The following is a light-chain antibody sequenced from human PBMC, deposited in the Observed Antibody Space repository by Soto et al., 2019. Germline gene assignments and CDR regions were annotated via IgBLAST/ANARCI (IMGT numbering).Light chain of an antibody. V-gene: IGLV2-8*01. Sequence: QSVLTQPPSASGSLGQSVTISCTGTSSDVGAYNYVSWYQQHPGKAPKLMIYEVTRRPSGVPDRFSGSKSGNTASLNVSGLQAEDEADYYCSSYAGSNYPYVFGTGTKVTVL. CDR2: EVT. CDR1: SSDVGAYNY. CDR3: SSYAGSNYPYV. J-gene: IGLJ1*01.